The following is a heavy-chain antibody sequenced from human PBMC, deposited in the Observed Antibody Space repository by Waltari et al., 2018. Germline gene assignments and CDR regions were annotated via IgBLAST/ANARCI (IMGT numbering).Heavy chain of an antibody. V-gene: IGHV3-30*02. CDR2: IRYDGSNK. D-gene: IGHD3-10*01. CDR3: PLLGNPPTTDY. Sequence: VQLVESGGGLVQPGRSLKLSCAASGFNFDDYAMHWVRQAPGKGLEWVAFIRYDGSNKYYADSVKGRFTISRDNSKNTLYLQMNSLRAEDTAVYYCPLLGNPPTTDYWGQGTLVTVSS. CDR1: GFNFDDYA. J-gene: IGHJ4*02.